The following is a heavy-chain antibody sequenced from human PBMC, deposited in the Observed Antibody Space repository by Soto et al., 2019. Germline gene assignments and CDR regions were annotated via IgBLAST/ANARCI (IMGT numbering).Heavy chain of an antibody. J-gene: IGHJ3*02. CDR3: AKATATGGGAFDI. V-gene: IGHV3-23*01. Sequence: LGGSLRLSCAASGFTCRSYDMSWVRQAPGKGLEWVSTILVGGSTHYPDSVKGRFTISRDNSKNTVFLQMNSLTAGDTAVYYCAKATATGGGAFDICGQGTMVTVSS. CDR2: ILVGGST. D-gene: IGHD2-8*02. CDR1: GFTCRSYD.